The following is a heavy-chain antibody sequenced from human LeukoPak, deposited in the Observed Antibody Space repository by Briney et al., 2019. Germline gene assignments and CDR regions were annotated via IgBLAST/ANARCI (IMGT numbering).Heavy chain of an antibody. CDR3: AGGQGYLIEL. Sequence: PGGSLRLSCSASGFTFSTYWMSWVRQAPGKGLEWVANMRRDGNEIYYLDSVKGRLTISRDNAQNSLYLQINNLRAEDTAVYYCAGGQGYLIELWGQGTLVTVSS. J-gene: IGHJ4*02. CDR1: GFTFSTYW. CDR2: MRRDGNEI. D-gene: IGHD2-15*01. V-gene: IGHV3-7*01.